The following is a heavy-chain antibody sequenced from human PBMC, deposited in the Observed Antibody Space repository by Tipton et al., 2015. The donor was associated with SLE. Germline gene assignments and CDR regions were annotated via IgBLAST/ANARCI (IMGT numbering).Heavy chain of an antibody. J-gene: IGHJ4*02. CDR2: IKQRGSEE. CDR1: GFTFSLYW. D-gene: IGHD3-22*01. Sequence: SLRLSCAASGFTFSLYWMSWLRQAPGKGLEWVASIKQRGSEEYYVDSVEGRFTISRDDAKNSLYLQMNSLRAEDTAVYYCARDLVNHYDSSGVSDYWGQGTQVTVPS. V-gene: IGHV3-7*01. CDR3: ARDLVNHYDSSGVSDY.